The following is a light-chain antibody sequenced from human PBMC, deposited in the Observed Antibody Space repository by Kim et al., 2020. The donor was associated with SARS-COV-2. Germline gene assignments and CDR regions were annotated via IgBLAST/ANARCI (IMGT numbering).Light chain of an antibody. CDR1: EDVSDY. CDR2: DAA. V-gene: IGKV1-33*01. CDR3: QQYDAPPFT. Sequence: ASVGDSVTITCQASEDVSDYFNWYHQKPGEAPKVLIRDAANLESGVPSRFSRGGYGTEFSLTISSVQPEDMGTYYCQQYDAPPFTFGQGTRLEIK. J-gene: IGKJ5*01.